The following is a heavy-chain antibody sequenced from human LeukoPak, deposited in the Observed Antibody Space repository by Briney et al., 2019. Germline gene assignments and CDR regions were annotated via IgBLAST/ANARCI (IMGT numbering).Heavy chain of an antibody. CDR2: INPNSGGT. CDR3: ATDLSYYGSGRY. V-gene: IGHV1-2*02. D-gene: IGHD3-10*01. J-gene: IGHJ4*02. Sequence: ASVKVSCKASGYTFTSYAMNWVRQAPGQGLEWMGWINPNSGGTNYAQKFQGRVTMTRDTSISTAYMELSSLRSEDTAVYYCATDLSYYGSGRYWGQGTLVTVSS. CDR1: GYTFTSYA.